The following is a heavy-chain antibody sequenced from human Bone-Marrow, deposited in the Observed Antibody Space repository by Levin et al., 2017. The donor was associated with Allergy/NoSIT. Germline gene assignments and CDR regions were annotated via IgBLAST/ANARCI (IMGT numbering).Heavy chain of an antibody. Sequence: PGGSLRLSCAAPGFTFSKYAMSWVRQAPGKGLEWVSTISASGGSTYYADSVKGRFTVSRDNTKNTLYLQMNSLRAEDTGIYYCAKDGSMDSGWFYYNYFGMDVWGQGTTVTVSS. CDR1: GFTFSKYA. D-gene: IGHD6-19*01. V-gene: IGHV3-23*01. J-gene: IGHJ6*02. CDR3: AKDGSMDSGWFYYNYFGMDV. CDR2: ISASGGST.